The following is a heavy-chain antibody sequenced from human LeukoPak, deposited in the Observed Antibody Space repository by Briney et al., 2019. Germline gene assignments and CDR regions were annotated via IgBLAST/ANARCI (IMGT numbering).Heavy chain of an antibody. V-gene: IGHV3-15*01. Sequence: KTGGSLRLLRGASGFPFSNPWVSWVRQAPGKGLEWVGRNKNKTDGGTTDYAAPVKGRFTISRDDSKNTLYLQMNSLKTEDTAVYYCTTDRPPYDSSGYFDYWGQGTLVTVSS. CDR1: GFPFSNPW. CDR3: TTDRPPYDSSGYFDY. D-gene: IGHD3-22*01. CDR2: NKNKTDGGTT. J-gene: IGHJ4*02.